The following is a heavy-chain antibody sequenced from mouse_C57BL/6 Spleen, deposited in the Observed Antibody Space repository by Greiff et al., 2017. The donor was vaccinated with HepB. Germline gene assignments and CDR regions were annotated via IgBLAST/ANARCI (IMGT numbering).Heavy chain of an antibody. D-gene: IGHD2-5*01. J-gene: IGHJ3*01. CDR1: GYAFSSYW. Sequence: QVQLQQSGAELVKPGASVKISCKASGYAFSSYWMNWVKQRPGKGLEWIGQIYPGDGDTNYNGKFKGKATLTADKSSSTAYMQLSSLTSEDSAVYFCARGDSNYVAWFAYWGQGTLVTVSA. CDR3: ARGDSNYVAWFAY. V-gene: IGHV1-80*01. CDR2: IYPGDGDT.